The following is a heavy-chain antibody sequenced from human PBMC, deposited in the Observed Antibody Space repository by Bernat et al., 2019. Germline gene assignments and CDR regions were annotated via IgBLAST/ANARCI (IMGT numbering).Heavy chain of an antibody. V-gene: IGHV3-33*01. CDR3: ARDQGGVAAAGTWWFFDY. CDR2: IWYDGSNK. CDR1: GFTFNYYG. J-gene: IGHJ4*02. D-gene: IGHD6-13*01. Sequence: QVQLVESGGGVVQPGRSLRLSCAASGFTFNYYGMHWVRQAPGKGLEWVSVIWYDGSNKYYADSVKGRFIMSRDNSRNTVYLQMNSLRAEDTAVYYCARDQGGVAAAGTWWFFDYWGQGTLVTVSS.